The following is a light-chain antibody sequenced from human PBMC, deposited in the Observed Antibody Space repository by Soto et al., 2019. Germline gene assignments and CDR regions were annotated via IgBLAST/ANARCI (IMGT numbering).Light chain of an antibody. CDR1: SSNIGNNY. CDR3: GTWDSSLSSAQV. J-gene: IGLJ3*02. Sequence: QSVLTQPPSVSAAPGQKVTISCSGSSSNIGNNYVSWYQQLPGTAPKLLIYDNNKRPSGIPDRFSGSKSGTSATLGITGLQTGDEADYYCGTWDSSLSSAQVFGGGTKVTVL. CDR2: DNN. V-gene: IGLV1-51*01.